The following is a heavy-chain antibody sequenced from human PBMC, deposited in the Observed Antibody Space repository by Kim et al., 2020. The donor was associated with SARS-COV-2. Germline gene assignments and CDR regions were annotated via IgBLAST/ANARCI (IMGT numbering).Heavy chain of an antibody. CDR2: ISSNSNNI. D-gene: IGHD3-9*01. CDR1: GFRFDEYA. Sequence: GGSLRLSCAASGFRFDEYAMHWVRQVPGKGLEWVSGISSNSNNIGCADSVKGRFTISRDNAKNSLYLQMNSLRTEDTALYYCVKGDILTGYNSSFDCWGQGTLVTVSS. V-gene: IGHV3-9*01. J-gene: IGHJ4*02. CDR3: VKGDILTGYNSSFDC.